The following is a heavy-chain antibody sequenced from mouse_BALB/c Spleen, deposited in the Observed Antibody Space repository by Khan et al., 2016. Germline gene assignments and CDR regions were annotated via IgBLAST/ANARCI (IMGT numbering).Heavy chain of an antibody. Sequence: EVQLQESGPDLVKPSQSLSLTCTVTGYSIPSHYSWHWIRHFPGNKLEWMGYIHYSGSTNYNPSLKSRISITRDTSKNQFFLQLNSVTTEDTATYSCATSTSGYSYYFDYWGQGTTLTVSS. D-gene: IGHD3-1*01. CDR3: ATSTSGYSYYFDY. CDR1: GYSIPSHYS. V-gene: IGHV3-1*02. CDR2: IHYSGST. J-gene: IGHJ2*01.